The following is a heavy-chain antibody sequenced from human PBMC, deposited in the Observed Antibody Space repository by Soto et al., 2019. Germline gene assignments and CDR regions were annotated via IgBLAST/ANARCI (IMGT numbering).Heavy chain of an antibody. CDR2: IYYSGST. D-gene: IGHD1-7*01. V-gene: IGHV4-59*08. J-gene: IGHJ4*02. CDR3: ARHGRAKLELRGEYYFDY. CDR1: GSSISSYY. Sequence: PSETLSLTCTVSGSSISSYYWSWIRQPPGKGLEWIGYIYYSGSTNYNPSLKSRVTISVDTSKNQFSLKLSSVTAADTAVYYCARHGRAKLELRGEYYFDYWGQGTLVTVSS.